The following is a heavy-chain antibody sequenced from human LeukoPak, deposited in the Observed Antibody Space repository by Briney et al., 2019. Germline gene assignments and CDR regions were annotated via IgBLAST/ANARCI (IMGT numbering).Heavy chain of an antibody. V-gene: IGHV3-23*01. Sequence: GSLRLSCAASGFTFSSYAMSWVRQAPGKGLEWVSAISGSGGSTYYADSVKGRFTISRDNSKNTLYLQMNSLRAEDTAVYYCAKALDYGGNSHYFDYWGQGTLVTVSS. CDR1: GFTFSSYA. CDR2: ISGSGGST. J-gene: IGHJ4*02. CDR3: AKALDYGGNSHYFDY. D-gene: IGHD4-23*01.